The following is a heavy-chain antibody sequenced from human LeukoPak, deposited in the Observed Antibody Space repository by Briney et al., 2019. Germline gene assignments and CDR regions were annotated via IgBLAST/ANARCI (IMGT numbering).Heavy chain of an antibody. V-gene: IGHV3-33*01. J-gene: IGHJ4*02. CDR1: GFTFSSYG. CDR3: ARDLPADYYDSSGYCDY. D-gene: IGHD3-22*01. CDR2: IWYDGSNK. Sequence: HPGGSLRLSCAASGFTFSSYGMHWVRQAPGKGLEWVAVIWYDGSNKYYADSVKGRFTISRDNSKNTLYLQMNSLRAGDTAVYYCARDLPADYYDSSGYCDYWGQGTLVTVSS.